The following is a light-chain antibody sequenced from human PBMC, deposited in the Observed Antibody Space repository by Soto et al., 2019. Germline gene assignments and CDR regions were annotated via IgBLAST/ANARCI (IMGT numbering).Light chain of an antibody. CDR2: DVS. Sequence: QSALTQPASVSGSPGQSITISCTGTSSDVGGYNYVSWYQQHPGKAPKLMIYDVSYWPSGVSNRFSGSKSGNTASLTISGHQAEDEADYYCSSYTNSSPFVFGTGTKVTVL. CDR1: SSDVGGYNY. V-gene: IGLV2-14*01. CDR3: SSYTNSSPFV. J-gene: IGLJ1*01.